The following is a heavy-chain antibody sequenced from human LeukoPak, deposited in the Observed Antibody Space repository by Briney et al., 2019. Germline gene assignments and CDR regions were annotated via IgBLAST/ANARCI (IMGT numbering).Heavy chain of an antibody. V-gene: IGHV4-59*08. J-gene: IGHJ4*02. CDR1: GGSISSYN. CDR2: IYYSGST. Sequence: PSETLSLTCTVSGGSISSYNWSWIRQPPGKGLEWIGYIYYSGSTNYNPSLKSRVTISVDTSKNQFSLKLSSVTAADTAVYCCARQRAAGPYYFDYWGQGTLVTVSS. D-gene: IGHD6-13*01. CDR3: ARQRAAGPYYFDY.